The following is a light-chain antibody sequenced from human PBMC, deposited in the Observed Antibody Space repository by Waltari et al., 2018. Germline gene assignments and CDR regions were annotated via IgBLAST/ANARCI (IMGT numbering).Light chain of an antibody. J-gene: IGLJ3*02. V-gene: IGLV8-61*01. Sequence: QTVVTQEPSLSVSPGGTVTLTCALSSGSISSTSYATWYQQTPGQAPRTLVYKGNSRSSGVPYRFSGSILGNKAALTITGAQADDDSDYYCSLYMGSGIWVFGGGTKLTVL. CDR3: SLYMGSGIWV. CDR2: KGN. CDR1: SGSISSTSY.